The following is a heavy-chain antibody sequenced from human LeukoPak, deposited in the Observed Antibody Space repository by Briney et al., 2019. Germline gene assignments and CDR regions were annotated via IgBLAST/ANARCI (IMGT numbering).Heavy chain of an antibody. V-gene: IGHV3-15*01. CDR1: GFTFSNAW. Sequence: PGGSLRLSCAASGFTFSNAWMCWVRQAPGKGLEWVGRIKSKTDGGTTDYAAPVKGRFTISRDDSKNTLYLQMNSLKTEDTAVYYCTTDEYCSGGSCYWFDPWGQGTLVTVSS. CDR2: IKSKTDGGTT. D-gene: IGHD2-15*01. J-gene: IGHJ5*02. CDR3: TTDEYCSGGSCYWFDP.